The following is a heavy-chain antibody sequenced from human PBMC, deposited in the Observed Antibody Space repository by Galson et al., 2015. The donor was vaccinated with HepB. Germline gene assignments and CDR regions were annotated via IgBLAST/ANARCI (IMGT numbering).Heavy chain of an antibody. D-gene: IGHD2-21*01. CDR1: GFTFSSYS. CDR2: ISSSSSYI. V-gene: IGHV3-21*01. Sequence: SLRLSCAASGFTFSSYSMNWVRQAPGQGLECVSSISSSSSYIYYADSVKGRFTISRDNAKNSLYLQMNSLRAEDTAVYYCARDKGAIDGGAFDIWGQGTMVTVSS. J-gene: IGHJ3*02. CDR3: ARDKGAIDGGAFDI.